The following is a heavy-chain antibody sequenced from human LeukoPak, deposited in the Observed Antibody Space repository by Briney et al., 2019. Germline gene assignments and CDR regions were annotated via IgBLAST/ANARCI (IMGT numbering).Heavy chain of an antibody. Sequence: PGGSLRLSCAASGFTFSNAWMSWVRQAPGKGLEWVGRIKSKTDGGTTDYAAPVKGRFTISRDDSKNTLYLQMNSLKTEDTAVYYCTTEGGAYYGDYGGIFGYWGQGTLVTVSS. V-gene: IGHV3-15*01. D-gene: IGHD4-17*01. CDR3: TTEGGAYYGDYGGIFGY. J-gene: IGHJ4*02. CDR2: IKSKTDGGTT. CDR1: GFTFSNAW.